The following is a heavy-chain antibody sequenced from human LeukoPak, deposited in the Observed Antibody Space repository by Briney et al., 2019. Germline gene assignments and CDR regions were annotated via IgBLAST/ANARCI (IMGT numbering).Heavy chain of an antibody. Sequence: PSETLSLTCTVSGGSISSYYWSWIRQPAGKGLEWIGRIYTSGSTNYNPSLKSRVTMSVDTSKNQFSLKLNSVTAADTAVYYCARDGALLYSGSYDPWGQGTLVTVSS. D-gene: IGHD1-26*01. J-gene: IGHJ5*02. CDR2: IYTSGST. CDR1: GGSISSYY. V-gene: IGHV4-4*07. CDR3: ARDGALLYSGSYDP.